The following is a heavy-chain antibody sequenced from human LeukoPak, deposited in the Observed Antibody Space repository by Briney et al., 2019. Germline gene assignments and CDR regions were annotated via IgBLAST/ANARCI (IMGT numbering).Heavy chain of an antibody. V-gene: IGHV3-21*01. CDR2: ISSSSSYI. D-gene: IGHD3-10*01. CDR3: ARDGGEYYSYDY. J-gene: IGHJ4*02. Sequence: GGSLRLSCAASGFTFSSYSMTWARQAPGKGLEWVSSISSSSSYIYYADSVKGRFTISRDNAKNSLYLQMNSLRAEDTAVYYCARDGGEYYSYDYWGQGTLVTVSS. CDR1: GFTFSSYS.